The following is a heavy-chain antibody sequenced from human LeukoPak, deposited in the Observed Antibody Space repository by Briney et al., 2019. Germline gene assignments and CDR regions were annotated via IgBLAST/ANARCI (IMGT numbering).Heavy chain of an antibody. CDR2: IKHNGDEL. V-gene: IGHV3-7*01. D-gene: IGHD3-16*01. Sequence: GGSLRLSCAASGFTFSNYFMSWVRQAPGKGLEWVANIKHNGDELNYVDSVEDRFTISRDNAKNSLYLHMTSLRAEDTAVYYCARELRTFDSWGQGTLVTVSS. J-gene: IGHJ4*02. CDR3: ARELRTFDS. CDR1: GFTFSNYF.